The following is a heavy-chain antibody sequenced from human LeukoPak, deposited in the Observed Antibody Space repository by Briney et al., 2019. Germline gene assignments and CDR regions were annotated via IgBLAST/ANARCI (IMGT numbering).Heavy chain of an antibody. CDR2: IYYSGST. J-gene: IGHJ4*02. CDR3: AREHIFGSGSYYIDY. Sequence: SETLSLTCTVSGGSISSYYWSWIRQPPGKGLEWIGYIYYSGSTNYNPSLKSRVTISVDTSKNQFSLKLSSVTAADSALYYCAREHIFGSGSYYIDYWGQGTLVTVSS. V-gene: IGHV4-59*12. D-gene: IGHD3-10*01. CDR1: GGSISSYY.